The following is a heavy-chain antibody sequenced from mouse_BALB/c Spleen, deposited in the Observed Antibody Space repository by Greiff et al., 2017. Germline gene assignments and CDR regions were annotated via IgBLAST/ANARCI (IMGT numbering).Heavy chain of an antibody. CDR3: ARRHYYGSSSGYAMDY. Sequence: EVNVVESGGGLVKPGGSLKLSCAASGFTFSDYYMYWVRQTPEKRLEWVATISDGGSYTYYPDSVKGRFTISRDNAKNNLYLQMSSLKSEDTAMYYCARRHYYGSSSGYAMDYWGQGTSVTVSS. CDR1: GFTFSDYY. V-gene: IGHV5-4*02. D-gene: IGHD1-1*01. J-gene: IGHJ4*01. CDR2: ISDGGSYT.